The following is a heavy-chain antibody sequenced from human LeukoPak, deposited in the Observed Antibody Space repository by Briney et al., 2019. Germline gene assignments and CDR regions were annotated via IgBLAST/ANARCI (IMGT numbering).Heavy chain of an antibody. D-gene: IGHD3-3*01. Sequence: GASVKVSCKASGYTFTSYGISWVRQAPGQGLEWMGWISAYNGNTNYAQKLQGRVTMTTDTSTSTAYMELRSLRSDDTAVYYCARAFSLRFLEWLGEDATGYYMDVWGKGTTVTVSS. CDR2: ISAYNGNT. V-gene: IGHV1-18*01. CDR3: ARAFSLRFLEWLGEDATGYYMDV. J-gene: IGHJ6*03. CDR1: GYTFTSYG.